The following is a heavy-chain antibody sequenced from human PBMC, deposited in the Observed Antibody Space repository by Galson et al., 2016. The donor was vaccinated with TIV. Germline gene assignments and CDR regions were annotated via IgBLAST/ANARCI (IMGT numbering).Heavy chain of an antibody. Sequence: SLRLSCAVAGFNFNNYAMHWVRQAPGKGLEWVAGISYDGSNKNYAQFVKGRITVSRDTSRNTLYLQMNSLRPEDTAGYYCARTYDYGDKYYFGMDVWGQGTTVTVSS. CDR3: ARTYDYGDKYYFGMDV. CDR1: GFNFNNYA. D-gene: IGHD4-17*01. CDR2: ISYDGSNK. J-gene: IGHJ6*02. V-gene: IGHV3-30*14.